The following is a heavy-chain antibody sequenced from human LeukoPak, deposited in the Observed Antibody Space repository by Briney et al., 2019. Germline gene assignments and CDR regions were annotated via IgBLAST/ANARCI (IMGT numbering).Heavy chain of an antibody. CDR1: GFSFSGHW. Sequence: GGSLRLSCAASGFSFSGHWMHWARQLPGKGLVWVSRISPTGSTTSYADSVKGRFSVSRDNAKNTLYLQVNNLRAEDTAVYYCARGPSSNWSGLDFWGQGTLLTVSS. CDR3: ARGPSSNWSGLDF. CDR2: ISPTGSTT. D-gene: IGHD6-13*01. J-gene: IGHJ4*02. V-gene: IGHV3-74*01.